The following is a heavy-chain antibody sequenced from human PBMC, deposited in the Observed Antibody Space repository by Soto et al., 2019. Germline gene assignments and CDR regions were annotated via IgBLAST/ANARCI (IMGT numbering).Heavy chain of an antibody. D-gene: IGHD3-22*01. J-gene: IGHJ4*02. CDR1: GFTFSSYG. V-gene: IGHV3-30*18. CDR2: ISYDGSNK. Sequence: GGSLRLSCAASGFTFSSYGMHWVRQAPGKGLEWVAVISYDGSNKYYADSVKGRFTISRDNSKNTLYLQMNSLRAEDTAVYYCAKPYYDSSGYYAGSYFDYWGQGTLVTVSS. CDR3: AKPYYDSSGYYAGSYFDY.